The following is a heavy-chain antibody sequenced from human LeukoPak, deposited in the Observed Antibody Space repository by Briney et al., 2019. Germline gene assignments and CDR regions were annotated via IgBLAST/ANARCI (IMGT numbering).Heavy chain of an antibody. Sequence: GGSLRLSCAASGFTFSSYAISWVRQAPGKGLEWVSAISGSGGSTYYADSVKGRFTISRDNSKNTLYLQMNSLRAEDTAVYYCAKDQGDLVVVPAAMRGQGTLVTVSS. CDR3: AKDQGDLVVVPAAM. CDR2: ISGSGGST. V-gene: IGHV3-23*01. D-gene: IGHD2-2*01. CDR1: GFTFSSYA. J-gene: IGHJ4*02.